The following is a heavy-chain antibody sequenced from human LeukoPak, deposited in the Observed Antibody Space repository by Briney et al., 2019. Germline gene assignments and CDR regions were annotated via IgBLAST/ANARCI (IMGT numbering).Heavy chain of an antibody. CDR2: INHSGST. Sequence: SETLSLTCAVYGGSFSGYYWSWIRQPPGKGLEWIGEINHSGSTNYNPSLKSRVTISVDTSKNQFSLKLSSVTAADTAVYYCASQKSYGGNSGPRGQGTLVTVSS. CDR1: GGSFSGYY. V-gene: IGHV4-34*01. J-gene: IGHJ5*02. D-gene: IGHD4-23*01. CDR3: ASQKSYGGNSGP.